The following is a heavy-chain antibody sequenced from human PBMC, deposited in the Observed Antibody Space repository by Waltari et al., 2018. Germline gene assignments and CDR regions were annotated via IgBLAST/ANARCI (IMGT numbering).Heavy chain of an antibody. CDR2: IHISGST. V-gene: IGHV4-39*07. D-gene: IGHD4-17*01. Sequence: QPQLQESGPGLEKPSATLSLTCTVSGGSITTRRYHWPWIRQTPGKGLEWIGSIHISGSTYYNPSLRSRVTMSVDTSNNQFSLKLTSVTAADTAVYYCARQPPTTVPTPRSPFDTWGQGTMVSVSS. J-gene: IGHJ3*02. CDR1: GGSITTRRYH. CDR3: ARQPPTTVPTPRSPFDT.